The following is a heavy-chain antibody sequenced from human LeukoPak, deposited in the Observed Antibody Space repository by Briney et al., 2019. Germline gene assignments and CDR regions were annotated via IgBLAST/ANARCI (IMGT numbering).Heavy chain of an antibody. Sequence: PSETLSLTCTVSGGSISSSSYYWGWIRQPPGKGLEWIGSIYYSGSTYYNPSLKSRVTISVDTSKNQFSLKLSSVTAADTAVYYCARAIYYYDSSGYTFDYWGQGALVTVSS. J-gene: IGHJ4*02. CDR2: IYYSGST. V-gene: IGHV4-39*01. CDR1: GGSISSSSYY. D-gene: IGHD3-22*01. CDR3: ARAIYYYDSSGYTFDY.